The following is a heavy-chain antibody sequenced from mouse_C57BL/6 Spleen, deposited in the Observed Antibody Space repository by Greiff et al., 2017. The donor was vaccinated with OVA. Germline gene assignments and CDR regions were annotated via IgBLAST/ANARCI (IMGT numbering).Heavy chain of an antibody. Sequence: VQLQQPGAELVKPGASVTLSCKASGYTFTSYWMHWVKQRPGQGLEWIGMIHPNSGSTNYNEKFKSKATLTVDKSSSTAYMQLSSLTSEDSAVYYCARDYYGSRGAWFAYWGQGTLVTVSA. J-gene: IGHJ3*01. CDR1: GYTFTSYW. CDR2: IHPNSGST. D-gene: IGHD1-1*01. V-gene: IGHV1-64*01. CDR3: ARDYYGSRGAWFAY.